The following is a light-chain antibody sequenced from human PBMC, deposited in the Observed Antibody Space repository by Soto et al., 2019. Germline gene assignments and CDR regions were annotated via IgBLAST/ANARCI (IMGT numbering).Light chain of an antibody. J-gene: IGKJ2*01. CDR3: QHLNDYRYT. V-gene: IGKV1-9*01. CDR2: AAS. Sequence: DIQLTQSPSFLSASVGDRVTITCRASQAISSSLAWYQHNPGKAPKLLLYAASTWQNGVPPIFSGSGSGTEFTLTISSLHPEDFATYYCQHLNDYRYTFGQGPKVEIK. CDR1: QAISSS.